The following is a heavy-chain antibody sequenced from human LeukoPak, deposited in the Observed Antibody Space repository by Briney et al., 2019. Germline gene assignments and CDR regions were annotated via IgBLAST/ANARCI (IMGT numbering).Heavy chain of an antibody. D-gene: IGHD2-2*01. CDR2: IKPDGSEK. Sequence: GGSLRLSCAASGFTFSSHTMGWVRQAPGKGLEWVANIKPDGSEKYYVDSVKGRFTISRDNPKNSLYLQMNSLRAEDTAIYYCARDRGVVGLFDPWGQGTLVTVSS. CDR3: ARDRGVVGLFDP. CDR1: GFTFSSHT. V-gene: IGHV3-7*01. J-gene: IGHJ5*02.